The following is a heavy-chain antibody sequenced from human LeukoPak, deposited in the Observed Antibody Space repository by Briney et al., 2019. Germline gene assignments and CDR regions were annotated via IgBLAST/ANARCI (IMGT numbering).Heavy chain of an antibody. CDR1: GGSISNYY. D-gene: IGHD1-26*01. V-gene: IGHV4-4*07. Sequence: PSETLSLTCTVSGGSISNYYWSWIRQPAGKGLEWIGRISPSGSTNSNPSLKSRVTMSGDTSKNQFSLKLSSVTAADTAVYYCARSIHPLYYYYMDVWGKGTTVTVSS. CDR3: ARSIHPLYYYYMDV. J-gene: IGHJ6*03. CDR2: ISPSGST.